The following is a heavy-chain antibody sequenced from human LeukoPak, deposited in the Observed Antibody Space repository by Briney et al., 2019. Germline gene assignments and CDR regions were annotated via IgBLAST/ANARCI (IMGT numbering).Heavy chain of an antibody. CDR2: IYYSGST. CDR3: ARVAATRVYDYYYYYMDV. V-gene: IGHV4-39*07. Sequence: SETLSLTCTVSGGSISSSSYYWGWIRQPPGKGLEWIGSIYYSGSTYYNPSLKSRVTISVDTSKNQFSLKLSSVTAADTAVYYCARVAATRVYDYYYYYMDVWGKGTTVTVS. CDR1: GGSISSSSYY. J-gene: IGHJ6*03. D-gene: IGHD2-15*01.